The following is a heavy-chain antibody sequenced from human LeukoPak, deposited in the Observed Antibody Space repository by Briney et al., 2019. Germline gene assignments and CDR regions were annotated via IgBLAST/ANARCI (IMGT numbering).Heavy chain of an antibody. CDR2: INPNSGGT. CDR1: GYTFTGYY. CDR3: ARAIHEGYYDSSGSPYFDY. D-gene: IGHD3-22*01. J-gene: IGHJ4*02. V-gene: IGHV1-2*02. Sequence: ASVKVSCKASGYTFTGYYMHWVRQAPGQGLEWMGWINPNSGGTNYAQKFQGRVTMTRDTSISTAYMELSRLRSDDTAVYYCARAIHEGYYDSSGSPYFDYWGQGTLVTVSS.